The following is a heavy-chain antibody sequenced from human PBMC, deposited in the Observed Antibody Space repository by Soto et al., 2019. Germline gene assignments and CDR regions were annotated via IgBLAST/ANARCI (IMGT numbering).Heavy chain of an antibody. CDR2: IKKDGSEK. J-gene: IGHJ4*02. D-gene: IGHD6-19*01. CDR1: GFTFSNYW. V-gene: IGHV3-7*01. Sequence: QTGGSLRLSCAASGFTFSNYWMSWVRQAPGKGLEWVANIKKDGSEKNYVDSVKGRFTISRDNAKNSLYLQMNSLRAEDTAVYYCAREEVESGGWQNWGQGSLVTVSS. CDR3: AREEVESGGWQN.